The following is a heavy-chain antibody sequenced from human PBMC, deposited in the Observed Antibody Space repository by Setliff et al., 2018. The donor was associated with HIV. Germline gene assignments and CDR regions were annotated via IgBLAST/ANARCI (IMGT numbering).Heavy chain of an antibody. CDR3: ARVWLHFGDDIPRFDP. CDR2: IYHSGST. V-gene: IGHV4-38-2*01. Sequence: PSETLSLTCGVSGHSVNSDYNWGWIRQPPGKGLESPGRGLEWIGHIYHSGSTYYNPSLRSRVTMSVDTSKNQFSLKLTSVTAADTAVYFCARVWLHFGDDIPRFDPWGQGILVTVSS. J-gene: IGHJ5*02. D-gene: IGHD4-17*01. CDR1: GHSVNSDYN.